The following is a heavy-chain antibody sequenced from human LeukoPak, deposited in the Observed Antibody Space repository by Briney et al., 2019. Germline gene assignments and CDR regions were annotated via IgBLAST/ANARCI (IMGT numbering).Heavy chain of an antibody. V-gene: IGHV3-15*01. CDR2: IKSKTDGGTT. CDR3: AREANSGYDYEADY. Sequence: GGSLRLSCAASGFTFSNAWMSWVRQAPGKGLEWVGRIKSKTDGGTTDYAAPVKGRFTISRDDSKNTLYLQMNSLRAEDTAVYYCAREANSGYDYEADYWGQGTLVTVSS. D-gene: IGHD5-12*01. J-gene: IGHJ4*02. CDR1: GFTFSNAW.